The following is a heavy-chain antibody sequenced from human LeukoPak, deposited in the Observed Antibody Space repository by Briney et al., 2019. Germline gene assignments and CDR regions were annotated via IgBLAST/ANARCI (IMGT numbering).Heavy chain of an antibody. D-gene: IGHD3-16*01. CDR3: ARYDSRGSASTRFDY. Sequence: SETLSLTCAVSGYSFGKNYYWGWIRQPPGKGLEWIGRIYGTGSTSYNPSLMNRVTMSVDTSKNHFSLKLTSVTAADTAVYYCARYDSRGSASTRFDYWGQGILVTISS. CDR2: IYGTGST. CDR1: GYSFGKNYY. V-gene: IGHV4-38-2*01. J-gene: IGHJ4*02.